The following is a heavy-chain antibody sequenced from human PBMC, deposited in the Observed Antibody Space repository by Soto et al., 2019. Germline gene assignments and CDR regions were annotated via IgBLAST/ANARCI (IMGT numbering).Heavy chain of an antibody. Sequence: DVQLLESGGGLVQPGGSLRLSCAASGFTFSSYAMSWVRQAPGKGLEWVSAISGSGFNTYYAQSVKGRFSISRDNSKNTLFLKMNSLRAEDTAVFYCAKHSTSSPRQFDYWGQGTLVTVSS. CDR3: AKHSTSSPRQFDY. J-gene: IGHJ4*02. CDR2: ISGSGFNT. CDR1: GFTFSSYA. V-gene: IGHV3-23*01. D-gene: IGHD6-6*01.